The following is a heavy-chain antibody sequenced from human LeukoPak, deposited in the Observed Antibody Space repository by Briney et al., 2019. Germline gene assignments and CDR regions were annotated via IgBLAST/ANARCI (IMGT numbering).Heavy chain of an antibody. CDR1: GYTFTSYY. V-gene: IGHV1-46*01. CDR2: INPSGGST. Sequence: GASVKVSCKASGYTFTSYYMHWVRQAPGQGLEWMGIINPSGGSTSYAQKFQGRVTMTRDTSTSTVYMELSSLRSEDTAVYYCARWTRFSTLLYGMDVWGQGTTVTVSS. CDR3: ARWTRFSTLLYGMDV. J-gene: IGHJ6*02. D-gene: IGHD2-15*01.